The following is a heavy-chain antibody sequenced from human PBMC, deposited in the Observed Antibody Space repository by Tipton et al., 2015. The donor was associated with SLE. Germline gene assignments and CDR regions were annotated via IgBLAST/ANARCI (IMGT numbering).Heavy chain of an antibody. CDR3: ARAGVMVQGVMRYFDL. V-gene: IGHV4-59*11. D-gene: IGHD3-10*01. J-gene: IGHJ2*01. CDR1: GGSISSHY. CDR2: IYYSGTT. Sequence: TLSLTCTVSGGSISSHYWSWIRQPPGKGLEWIGYIYYSGTTNYNPSLKRRVTISVDTSKNQFSLKLSSVTAADTAVYYCARAGVMVQGVMRYFDLWGRGTLVTVSS.